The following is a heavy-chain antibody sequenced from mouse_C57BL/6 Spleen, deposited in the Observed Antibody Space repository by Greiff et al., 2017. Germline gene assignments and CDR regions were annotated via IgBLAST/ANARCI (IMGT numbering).Heavy chain of an antibody. CDR2: IYPGSGNT. CDR3: ARDDGYYGGFAY. CDR1: GYTFTDYY. D-gene: IGHD2-3*01. J-gene: IGHJ3*01. V-gene: IGHV1-76*01. Sequence: QVQLQQSGAELVRPGASVKLSCKASGYTFTDYYINWVKQRPGQGLEWIARIYPGSGNTYYNEKFKGKATLTAEKSSSTAYMQLSSLTSEDSAVYFCARDDGYYGGFAYWGQGTLVTVSA.